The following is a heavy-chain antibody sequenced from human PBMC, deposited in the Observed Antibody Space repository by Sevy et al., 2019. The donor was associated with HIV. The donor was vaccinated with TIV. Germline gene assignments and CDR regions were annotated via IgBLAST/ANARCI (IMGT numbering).Heavy chain of an antibody. CDR2: ISGSGGST. J-gene: IGHJ6*02. CDR1: GFTFSSYA. D-gene: IGHD2-15*01. Sequence: GGSLRLSCAASGFTFSSYAMSWVRQAPGKGLEWVSAISGSGGSTYYADSVKGRFTISRDNSKNTLYLQMNSLRAEDTAVYYCAKDGGVVALNNYGMDVWGQGTTVTVSS. V-gene: IGHV3-23*01. CDR3: AKDGGVVALNNYGMDV.